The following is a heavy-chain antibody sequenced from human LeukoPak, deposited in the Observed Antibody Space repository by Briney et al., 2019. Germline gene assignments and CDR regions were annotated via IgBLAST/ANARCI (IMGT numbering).Heavy chain of an antibody. D-gene: IGHD5-12*01. CDR2: INPNSGGT. CDR1: GYTFTGYY. J-gene: IGHJ3*02. Sequence: ASVKVSCKASGYTFTGYYMHWVRQAPGQGLEWMGWINPNSGGTNYAQKFQGWVTMTRDTSISTAYMELSRLRSDGTAVYYCARDFTATIGYAFDIWGQGTMVTVSS. V-gene: IGHV1-2*04. CDR3: ARDFTATIGYAFDI.